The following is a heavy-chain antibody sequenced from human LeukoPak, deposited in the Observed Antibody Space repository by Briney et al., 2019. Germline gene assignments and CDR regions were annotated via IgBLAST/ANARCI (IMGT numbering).Heavy chain of an antibody. CDR3: ARDPDTSSHYSFTDY. V-gene: IGHV3-33*01. J-gene: IGHJ4*02. D-gene: IGHD3-22*01. CDR2: IWYDARDQ. Sequence: GGSLRLSCVASGFTFRNYGMHWVRQAPDKGLEWVAIIWYDARDQRYADSVKGRFTISRDNSKNTLYLQMNSLRADDTAVYYCARDPDTSSHYSFTDYWGQGTLVTVSS. CDR1: GFTFRNYG.